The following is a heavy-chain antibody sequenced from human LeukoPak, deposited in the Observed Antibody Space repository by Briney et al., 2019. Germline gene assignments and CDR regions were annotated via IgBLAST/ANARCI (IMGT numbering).Heavy chain of an antibody. CDR2: ISHTGTT. D-gene: IGHD3-3*01. CDR3: ARLITIFGVDPDY. CDR1: GASITIPDYY. V-gene: IGHV4-39*01. J-gene: IGHJ4*02. Sequence: PSETLSLTCAVSGASITIPDYYWGWIRLPPGKGLEWIGTISHTGTTYYNPSLQSRVSISVDKSRNQFSLKLSSVTAADTAVYYCARLITIFGVDPDYWGQGTLVTVSS.